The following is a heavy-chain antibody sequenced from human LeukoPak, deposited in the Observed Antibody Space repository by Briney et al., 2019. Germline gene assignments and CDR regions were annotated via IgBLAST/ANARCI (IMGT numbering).Heavy chain of an antibody. CDR3: ARADRLHGGPYLIGP. D-gene: IGHD3-16*01. V-gene: IGHV1-2*02. Sequence: ASVKVSCKTSGYSFTDYYMHWVRQAPGQGLEWMEWINPNSGGASSAQKFQGRVTMTRGTSITTVYMEVNWLTSDDTAMYYCARADRLHGGPYLIGPWGQGTLVTASS. CDR1: GYSFTDYY. J-gene: IGHJ5*02. CDR2: INPNSGGA.